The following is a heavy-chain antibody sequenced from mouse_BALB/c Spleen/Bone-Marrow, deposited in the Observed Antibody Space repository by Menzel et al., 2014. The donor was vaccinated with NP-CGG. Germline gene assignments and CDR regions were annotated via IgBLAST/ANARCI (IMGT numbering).Heavy chain of an antibody. J-gene: IGHJ3*01. CDR1: GFNIXDTY. Sequence: EVQRVESGAELVKPGASVKLSCTASGFNIXDTYMHWVKQRPEQGLEWIGRIDPANGNTKYDPKFQGKATITADTSSNTAYLQLSSLTSEDTAVYYCATYYRYDRRFAYWGQGTLVTVSA. V-gene: IGHV14-3*02. D-gene: IGHD2-14*01. CDR3: ATYYRYDRRFAY. CDR2: IDPANGNT.